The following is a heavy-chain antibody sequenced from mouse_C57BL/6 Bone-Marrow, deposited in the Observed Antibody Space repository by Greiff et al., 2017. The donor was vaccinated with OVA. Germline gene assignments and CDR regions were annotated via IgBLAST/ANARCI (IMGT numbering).Heavy chain of an antibody. D-gene: IGHD4-1*01. Sequence: VQLQESGAELVRPGASVTLSCKASGYTFTDYEMHWVKQTPVHGLDWIGAIDPETGGTAYNQKFKGKAILTADKSSSTAYMELRSLTSEDSAVYYCTRNWDEYWYFDVWGTGTTVTVSS. V-gene: IGHV1-15*01. CDR2: IDPETGGT. CDR1: GYTFTDYE. CDR3: TRNWDEYWYFDV. J-gene: IGHJ1*03.